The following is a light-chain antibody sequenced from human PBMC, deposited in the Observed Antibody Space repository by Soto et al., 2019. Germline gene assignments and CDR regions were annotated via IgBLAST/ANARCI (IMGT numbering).Light chain of an antibody. J-gene: IGKJ4*01. CDR2: DAS. CDR3: HQRTDWVT. CDR1: QSIRNY. Sequence: EVVLTQSPATLSLSPGERATLSCRASQSIRNYLAWYQQKPGQAPRLLIYDASNRATGIPARFSGSGSGTDFILTIRSLDPEDSGVYYCHQRTDWVTFGGGTKVEIK. V-gene: IGKV3-11*01.